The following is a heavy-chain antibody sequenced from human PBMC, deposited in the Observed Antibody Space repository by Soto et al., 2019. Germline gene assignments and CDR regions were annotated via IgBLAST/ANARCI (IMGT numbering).Heavy chain of an antibody. J-gene: IGHJ4*02. V-gene: IGHV3-23*01. D-gene: IGHD3-22*01. CDR1: GFTFSSYA. CDR3: ASEYYYDSSGYQSDY. Sequence: PGGSLRLSCAASGFTFSSYAMSWVRQAPGKGLEWVSAISGSGGSTYYADSVKGRFTISRDNSKNTLYLQMNSLRAEDTAVYYCASEYYYDSSGYQSDYWGQGTLVTVSS. CDR2: ISGSGGST.